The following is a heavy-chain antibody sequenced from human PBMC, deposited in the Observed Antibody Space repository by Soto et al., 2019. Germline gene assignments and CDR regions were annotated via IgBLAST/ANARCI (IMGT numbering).Heavy chain of an antibody. Sequence: EVQLVESGGGLVKPGGSLRLSCAASGFNFSSYSMNWVRQAPGKGLEWVSSISRSSSNIYYVDSVKGRFTISRDTAKNSLYLQMTRLRAEDTAVYYCARDLKVAPAGTGYYYYGMDVWGQGTTVTVSS. D-gene: IGHD2-2*01. V-gene: IGHV3-21*01. J-gene: IGHJ6*02. CDR3: ARDLKVAPAGTGYYYYGMDV. CDR1: GFNFSSYS. CDR2: ISRSSSNI.